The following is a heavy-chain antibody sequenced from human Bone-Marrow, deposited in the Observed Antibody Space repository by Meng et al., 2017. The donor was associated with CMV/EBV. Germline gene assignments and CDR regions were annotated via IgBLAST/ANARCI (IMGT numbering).Heavy chain of an antibody. CDR2: ISGSGVNT. Sequence: GESLKISCAASGFTFMNYAMSWVRQAPGKGLEWVSSISGSGVNTYYADSVEGRFTISRDNSKNTLYLQMNSLRAEDTARYYCVRGCSTSCYYGMDVWGQGTTVTVSS. D-gene: IGHD2-2*01. V-gene: IGHV3-23*01. J-gene: IGHJ6*02. CDR3: VRGCSTSCYYGMDV. CDR1: GFTFMNYA.